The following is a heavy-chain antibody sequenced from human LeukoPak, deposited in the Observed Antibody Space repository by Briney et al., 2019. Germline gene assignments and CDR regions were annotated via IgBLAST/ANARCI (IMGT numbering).Heavy chain of an antibody. D-gene: IGHD3-10*01. Sequence: GGSLRLSCAASGFTFSRYSFNWVRQAPGKGLEWISYISSSGSTMHYADSVKGRFTISRDNAKTSLYLQMNSLRDEDTAVYYCARAPVIDYFGSGSYFDYWGQGTLVTVSS. J-gene: IGHJ4*02. CDR2: ISSSGSTM. CDR1: GFTFSRYS. CDR3: ARAPVIDYFGSGSYFDY. V-gene: IGHV3-48*02.